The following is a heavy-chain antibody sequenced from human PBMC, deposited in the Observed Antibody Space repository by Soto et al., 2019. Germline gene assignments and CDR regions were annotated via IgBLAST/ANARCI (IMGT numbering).Heavy chain of an antibody. Sequence: GASVKVSCKASGYTFTDYCLHWVRQAPGQGLEWMGWIDPKSGGTNYAQKFQGRVTMTRDTSVTSAYMELTGLTYDDTGVYYCARDGNPQWIIQDGLDVWGQGATVTVSS. CDR3: ARDGNPQWIIQDGLDV. J-gene: IGHJ6*02. D-gene: IGHD5-12*01. CDR2: IDPKSGGT. CDR1: GYTFTDYC. V-gene: IGHV1-2*02.